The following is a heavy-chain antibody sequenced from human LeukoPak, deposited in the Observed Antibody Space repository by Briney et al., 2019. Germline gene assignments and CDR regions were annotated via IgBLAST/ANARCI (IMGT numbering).Heavy chain of an antibody. CDR2: VYGSGYT. D-gene: IGHD6-19*01. Sequence: PSETLSLTCTVSGASISGWYWSWIRQPPGKGLEWIGYVYGSGYTNYNPSLKSRVTMSIDTSKNHFSLKLTSVITADTATYYCARETSLAGFASGLGFNYWGQGTLVTVSS. CDR1: GASISGWY. CDR3: ARETSLAGFASGLGFNY. J-gene: IGHJ4*02. V-gene: IGHV4-59*01.